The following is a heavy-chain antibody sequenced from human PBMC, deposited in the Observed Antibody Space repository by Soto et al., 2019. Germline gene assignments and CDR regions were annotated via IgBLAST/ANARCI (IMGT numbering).Heavy chain of an antibody. CDR3: GKDYSSGWNDAFDI. V-gene: IGHV3-9*01. Sequence: EVQLVESGGGLVQPGRSLRISCAASGFTFDDYAMHWVRQAPGKGLEWVSGISWNSGSIGYADSVKGRFTISRDNAKNSLYLQMNSLRDEDTSLYYCGKDYSSGWNDAFDIWGQGTMVTVSS. CDR1: GFTFDDYA. D-gene: IGHD6-19*01. J-gene: IGHJ3*02. CDR2: ISWNSGSI.